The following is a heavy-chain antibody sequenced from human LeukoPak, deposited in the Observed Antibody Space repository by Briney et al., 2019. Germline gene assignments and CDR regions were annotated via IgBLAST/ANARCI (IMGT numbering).Heavy chain of an antibody. D-gene: IGHD5-12*01. J-gene: IGHJ5*02. Sequence: SVKVSCKASGGTFSSYAISWVRQAPGQGLEWMGRIIPILGIANYAQKFQGRVTITADKSTSTAYMELSSLRSEDTAVYYCARVREYSGYVLNWFDPWGQGTLVTVSS. CDR3: ARVREYSGYVLNWFDP. CDR1: GGTFSSYA. V-gene: IGHV1-69*04. CDR2: IIPILGIA.